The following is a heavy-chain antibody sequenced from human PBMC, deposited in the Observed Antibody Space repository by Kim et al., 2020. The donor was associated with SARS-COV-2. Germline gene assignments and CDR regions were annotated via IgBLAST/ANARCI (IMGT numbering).Heavy chain of an antibody. J-gene: IGHJ4*01. Sequence: GGSLRLSCAASGFDVRTSSISWVRQAPGKGLEWVSIIYAGGGTYFADSLQGRFTISSDGSTNTVHLQLSSLRVDDTAVYYCAGGAPDDNAYFDLWGHVSQVTVPS. CDR2: IYAGGGT. CDR3: AGGAPDDNAYFDL. CDR1: GFDVRTSS. V-gene: IGHV3-53*01.